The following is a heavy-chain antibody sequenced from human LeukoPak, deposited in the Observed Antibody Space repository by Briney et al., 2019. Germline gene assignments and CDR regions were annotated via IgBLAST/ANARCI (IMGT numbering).Heavy chain of an antibody. CDR2: IYYSGST. D-gene: IGHD5-18*01. Sequence: SETLSLTCTVSGGSISSYYWSWIRQPPGKGLEWIGYIYYSGSTNYNPSLKSRVTISVDTSKNQFSLKLSSVTAADTAVYYCARVVRLPLYYYYYGMDVWGQGTTVTVSS. CDR3: ARVVRLPLYYYYYGMDV. CDR1: GGSISSYY. V-gene: IGHV4-59*12. J-gene: IGHJ6*02.